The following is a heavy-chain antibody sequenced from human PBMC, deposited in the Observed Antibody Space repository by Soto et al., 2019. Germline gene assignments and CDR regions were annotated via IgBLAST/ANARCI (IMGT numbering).Heavy chain of an antibody. D-gene: IGHD2-21*02. CDR3: AIDRGDWYYYYYMDV. CDR1: GFTFSSYW. CDR2: IKQDGSEK. Sequence: PGGSLRLSCAASGFTFSSYWMSWVRQAPGKGLEWVANIKQDGSEKYYVDSVKGRFTISRDNAKNSLYLQMNSLRAEDTAVYYCAIDRGDWYYYYYMDVWGKGTTVTVSS. J-gene: IGHJ6*03. V-gene: IGHV3-7*01.